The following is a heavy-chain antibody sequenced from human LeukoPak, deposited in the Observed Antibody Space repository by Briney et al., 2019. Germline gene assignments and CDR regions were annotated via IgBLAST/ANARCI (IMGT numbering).Heavy chain of an antibody. CDR3: ARATPVLYSSGWYEVSEYFQH. V-gene: IGHV4-39*01. Sequence: SETLSLTCTVSGGSISSSSYYWGWIRQPPGKGLEWIGSIYYSGSTYYNPSLKSRVTISVDTSKNQFSLKLSSVTAADTAVYYCARATPVLYSSGWYEVSEYFQHWGQGTLVTVSS. CDR2: IYYSGST. D-gene: IGHD6-19*01. J-gene: IGHJ1*01. CDR1: GGSISSSSYY.